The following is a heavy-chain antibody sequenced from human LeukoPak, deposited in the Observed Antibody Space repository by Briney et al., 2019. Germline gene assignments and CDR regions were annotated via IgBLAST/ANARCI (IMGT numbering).Heavy chain of an antibody. CDR3: ARSPYFDWLSAPDY. CDR2: ISSLTSSI. CDR1: GFMFNSFS. V-gene: IGHV3-48*02. J-gene: IGHJ4*02. D-gene: IGHD3-9*01. Sequence: GGSLRLSCAASGFMFNSFSMIWVRKAPGKGLEWVSYISSLTSSINHADSVKGRFTISRDNAKNSLYLQMNSLRDEDTAVYYCARSPYFDWLSAPDYWGQGTLVTVSS.